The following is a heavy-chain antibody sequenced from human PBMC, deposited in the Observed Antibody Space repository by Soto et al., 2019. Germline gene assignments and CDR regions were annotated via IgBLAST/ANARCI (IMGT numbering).Heavy chain of an antibody. J-gene: IGHJ5*02. CDR3: ASLRPVVVPAARGSGWSGWFDP. Sequence: SEALSVTGAVSGGSISSGGYYWSWIRRHPGKGLEWIGYIYYSGSTYYNPSLKSRVTISVDTSKNQFSLKLSSVTAADTAVYYCASLRPVVVPAARGSGWSGWFDPWGQGTLVTVSS. CDR2: IYYSGST. D-gene: IGHD2-2*01. CDR1: GGSISSGGYY. V-gene: IGHV4-31*11.